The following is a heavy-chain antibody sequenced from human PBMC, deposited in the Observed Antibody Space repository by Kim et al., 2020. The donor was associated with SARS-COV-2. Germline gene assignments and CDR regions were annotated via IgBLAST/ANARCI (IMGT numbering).Heavy chain of an antibody. V-gene: IGHV3-23*01. Sequence: GGSLRLSCAASGFTLSTYAMTWVRQAPGKGLEWVSAITTSGGIYYTDSVKGRFTISRDASKNTLSLQMNTLRAEDTAVYYCAKDPGGFYGMDVWGQGTKVTVSS. CDR3: AKDPGGFYGMDV. J-gene: IGHJ6*02. D-gene: IGHD3-10*01. CDR2: ITTSGGI. CDR1: GFTLSTYA.